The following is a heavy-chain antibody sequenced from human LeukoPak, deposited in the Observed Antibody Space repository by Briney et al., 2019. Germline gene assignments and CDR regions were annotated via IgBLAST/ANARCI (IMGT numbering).Heavy chain of an antibody. CDR1: AFTFSIYA. CDR3: AKDASITGTSGY. D-gene: IGHD1-7*01. Sequence: GGSLRLSCAPSAFTFSIYAMSWVRQAPGKGLGWVSAISGSGGSTYYADSVKGRFPISRDNSKNTLYLQMNSLRAEDTAVYYCAKDASITGTSGYWGQGTLVTVSS. CDR2: ISGSGGST. J-gene: IGHJ4*02. V-gene: IGHV3-23*01.